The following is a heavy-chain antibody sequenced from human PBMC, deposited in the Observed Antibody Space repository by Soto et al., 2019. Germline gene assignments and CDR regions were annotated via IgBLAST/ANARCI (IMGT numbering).Heavy chain of an antibody. CDR1: GFTFSNYA. D-gene: IGHD6-6*01. J-gene: IGHJ4*02. Sequence: GGSLRLSCAASGFTFSNYAMSWVRQAPGKGLEWVSAISSAGNTYYADSVKGRFTISRDNSKNTLSLQMNSLRVEDTAVYYCAKRVRDGTSSPYIFDYWGQGTLVTVSS. V-gene: IGHV3-23*01. CDR3: AKRVRDGTSSPYIFDY. CDR2: ISSAGNT.